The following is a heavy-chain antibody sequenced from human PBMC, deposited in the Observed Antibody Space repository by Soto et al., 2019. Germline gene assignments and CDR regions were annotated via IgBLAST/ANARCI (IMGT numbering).Heavy chain of an antibody. J-gene: IGHJ6*02. V-gene: IGHV1-69*13. D-gene: IGHD3-22*01. CDR2: IIPIFGTA. Sequence: SVKVSCKASGGTFSSYAISWVRQAPGQGLEWMGGIIPIFGTANYAQKFQGRVTITADESTSTAYMELSSLRSEDTAVYYCAEGITMIRKKAPKRPYYYYYGMDVWGQGTTVTVSS. CDR3: AEGITMIRKKAPKRPYYYYYGMDV. CDR1: GGTFSSYA.